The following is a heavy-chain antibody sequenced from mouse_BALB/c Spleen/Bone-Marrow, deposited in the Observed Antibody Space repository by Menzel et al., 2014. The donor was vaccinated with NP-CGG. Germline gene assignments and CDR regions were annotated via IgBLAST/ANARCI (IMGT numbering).Heavy chain of an antibody. D-gene: IGHD2-5*01. CDR2: IDPANGNT. Sequence: VQLQQPGAELVKPGASVKLSCTASGFNIKDTYMHWVKQRPEQGLEWIGRIDPANGNTKYDPKFQGKATITADTSSNTAYLQLSSLTSEATAVYYCARYRLVTYFDYWSQGTTLTISS. J-gene: IGHJ2*01. V-gene: IGHV14-3*02. CDR3: ARYRLVTYFDY. CDR1: GFNIKDTY.